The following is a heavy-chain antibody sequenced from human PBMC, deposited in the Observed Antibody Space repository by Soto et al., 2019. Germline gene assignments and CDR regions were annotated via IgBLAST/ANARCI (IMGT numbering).Heavy chain of an antibody. V-gene: IGHV4-59*01. CDR1: GGSFSGYY. CDR3: ARARRHYYGSGSYYERHYYYYYGMDV. CDR2: IYYSGST. J-gene: IGHJ6*02. Sequence: SETLSLTCAVYGGSFSGYYWSWIRQPPGKGLEWIGYIYYSGSTNYNPSLKSRVTISVDTSKNQFSLKLSSVTAADTAVYYCARARRHYYGSGSYYERHYYYYYGMDVWGQGTTVTVSS. D-gene: IGHD3-10*01.